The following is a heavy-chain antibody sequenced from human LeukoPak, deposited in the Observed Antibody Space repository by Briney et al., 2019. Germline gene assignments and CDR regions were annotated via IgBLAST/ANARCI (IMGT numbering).Heavy chain of an antibody. D-gene: IGHD6-19*01. Sequence: GGSLRLSCAASGFTFGDYDMHWVRQATGKGLEWVSAIRSIGDRFYSGSVKGRFTISRENAKNTLYLEMNSLRVGDTAVYYCARLYSSGRYANAFDIWGQGTVVTVPS. J-gene: IGHJ3*02. V-gene: IGHV3-13*01. CDR3: ARLYSSGRYANAFDI. CDR1: GFTFGDYD. CDR2: IRSIGDR.